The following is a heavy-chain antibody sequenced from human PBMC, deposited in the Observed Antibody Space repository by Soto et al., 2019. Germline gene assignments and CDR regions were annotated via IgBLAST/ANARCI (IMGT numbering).Heavy chain of an antibody. CDR1: GFTFSSYG. V-gene: IGHV3-74*01. J-gene: IGHJ3*02. CDR2: INSDGSTT. CDR3: ARGALRALDI. Sequence: PGGALRLSCAAPGFTFSSYGMHWVRQAPGKGLVWVSRINSDGSTTSYADSVKGRFTISRDNAKNTLYLQMNSLRAEDTAVYYCARGALRALDIWGQGTMVTVSS.